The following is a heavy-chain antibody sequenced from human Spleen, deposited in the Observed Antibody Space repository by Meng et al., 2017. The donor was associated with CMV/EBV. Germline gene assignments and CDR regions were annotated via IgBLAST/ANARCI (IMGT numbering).Heavy chain of an antibody. D-gene: IGHD1-26*01. J-gene: IGHJ4*02. CDR3: ARDRSGSYEY. Sequence: SCNASGYTFTAYSIHWVRQTPGQGLEWLGRITPNTGGTYYAQKFRDRVTMTRDTSINTAYMDLSSLTSDDTAVYYCARDRSGSYEYWGQGTLVTVSS. V-gene: IGHV1-2*02. CDR1: GYTFTAYS. CDR2: ITPNTGGT.